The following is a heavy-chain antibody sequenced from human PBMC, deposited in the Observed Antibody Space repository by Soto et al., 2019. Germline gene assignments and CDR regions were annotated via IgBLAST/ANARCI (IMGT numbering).Heavy chain of an antibody. Sequence: ASETLSLTCTVSGDSISSSTYYWGWIRPPPGKGLEWIGTFYYSANTYYNPSLKSRVTISVDTSKNQFSLNLSSVTAADTAVYYCARLWGYGHHYGMDVWGQGTTVTVSS. D-gene: IGHD3-10*01. J-gene: IGHJ6*02. CDR3: ARLWGYGHHYGMDV. V-gene: IGHV4-39*01. CDR2: FYYSANT. CDR1: GDSISSSTYY.